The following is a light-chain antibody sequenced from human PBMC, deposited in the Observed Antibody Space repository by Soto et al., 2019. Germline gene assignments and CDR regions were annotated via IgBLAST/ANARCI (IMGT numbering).Light chain of an antibody. Sequence: DIQVTQSPSTLSASVGERVTITCGASQSIGTWLAWYQQKPGKAPKLLIFDASTLESGVPTRFSGSGSGTEFTLTISSLHPDDFATYYRQQYNILSTVGQGTKVDIK. CDR1: QSIGTW. CDR2: DAS. J-gene: IGKJ1*01. V-gene: IGKV1-5*01. CDR3: QQYNILST.